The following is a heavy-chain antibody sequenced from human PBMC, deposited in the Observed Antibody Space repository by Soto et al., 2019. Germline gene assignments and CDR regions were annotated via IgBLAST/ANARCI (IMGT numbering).Heavy chain of an antibody. D-gene: IGHD2-2*02. CDR2: INPNTGGT. J-gene: IGHJ4*02. CDR3: ARVGVVIPAAIDRFEY. CDR1: GYTFTGYY. Sequence: ASVKFSCKASGYTFTGYYMHWVRQAPGQGLEWMGWINPNTGGTNYAQKFQGRVTMTRDTSISTAYMELSRLRSDDAAVYYCARVGVVIPAAIDRFEYWGQGSRVTVSS. V-gene: IGHV1-2*02.